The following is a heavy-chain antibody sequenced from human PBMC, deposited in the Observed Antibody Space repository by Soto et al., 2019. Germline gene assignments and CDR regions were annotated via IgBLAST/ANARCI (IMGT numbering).Heavy chain of an antibody. D-gene: IGHD2-21*02. J-gene: IGHJ6*02. CDR2: IYYRSKWFH. Sequence: SQTLSLTCVISGPSVSSNGACWNWIRQSPSRDLQWLGRIYYRSKWFHDYAASVESRMAINPDTSRNQFSLQLNYVTPEDTAVYYCARVHCSAGACLDGLDFWGQGTTVTVSS. CDR3: ARVHCSAGACLDGLDF. CDR1: GPSVSSNGAC. V-gene: IGHV6-1*01.